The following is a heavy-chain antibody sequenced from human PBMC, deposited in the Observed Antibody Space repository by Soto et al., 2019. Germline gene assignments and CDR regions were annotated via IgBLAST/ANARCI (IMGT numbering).Heavy chain of an antibody. CDR3: AKRKYCPSTTCFDY. J-gene: IGHJ4*02. CDR1: GFTFSSYW. Sequence: GGSLRLSCAASGFTFSSYWMHWVRQAPGKGLVWVSSINSEGDNTDYADSVKGRFIMSRDNAKNTLYLQMNSLRAEDTAVYYCAKRKYCPSTTCFDYWGQGTQVTVSS. V-gene: IGHV3-74*01. D-gene: IGHD2-2*01. CDR2: INSEGDNT.